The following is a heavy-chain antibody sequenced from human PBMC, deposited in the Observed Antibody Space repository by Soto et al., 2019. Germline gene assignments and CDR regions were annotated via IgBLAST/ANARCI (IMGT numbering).Heavy chain of an antibody. CDR2: TWCDGSNK. J-gene: IGHJ4*02. CDR3: PRDCYSYRFHSSSDY. CDR1: GVSFRSYG. D-gene: IGHD2-2*02. V-gene: IGHV3-33*01. Sequence: GGAMRLSCAAAGVSFRSYGMNWVRQAPGKGLEWVADTWCDGSNKYYADSVKGRFTISRDNSKNTLYLQMNSLRAEDTAVYYCPRDCYSYRFHSSSDYWGPGSLVTVSS.